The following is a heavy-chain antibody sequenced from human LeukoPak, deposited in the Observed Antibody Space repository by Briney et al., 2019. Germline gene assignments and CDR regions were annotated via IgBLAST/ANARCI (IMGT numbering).Heavy chain of an antibody. CDR1: GFTFSSYA. V-gene: IGHV3-23*01. Sequence: PGGSLRLSCAAFGFTFSSYAMSWVRQAPGKGLEWVSAISGSGGSTYYADSVKGRFTISRDNFKNTLYLQMNSLRAEDTAVYYCAKSPAPVLRFLEWLPSRRNWFDPWGQGTLVTVSS. D-gene: IGHD3-3*01. CDR3: AKSPAPVLRFLEWLPSRRNWFDP. CDR2: ISGSGGST. J-gene: IGHJ5*02.